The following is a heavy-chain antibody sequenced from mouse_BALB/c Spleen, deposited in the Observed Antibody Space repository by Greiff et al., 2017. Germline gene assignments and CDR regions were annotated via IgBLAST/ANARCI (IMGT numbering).Heavy chain of an antibody. D-gene: IGHD2-10*01. CDR1: GYTFTSYW. CDR2: INPSTGYT. V-gene: IGHV1-7*01. Sequence: QVQLKQSGAELAKPGASVKMSCKASGYTFTSYWMHWVKQRPGQGLEWIGYINPSTGYTEYNQKFKDKATLTADKSSSTAYMQLSSLTSEDSAVYYCARSYYGNYEYFDYWGQGTTLTVSS. J-gene: IGHJ2*01. CDR3: ARSYYGNYEYFDY.